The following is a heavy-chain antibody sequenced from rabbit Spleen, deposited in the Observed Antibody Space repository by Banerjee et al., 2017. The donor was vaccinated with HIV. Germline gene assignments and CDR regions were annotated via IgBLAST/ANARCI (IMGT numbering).Heavy chain of an antibody. D-gene: IGHD2-1*01. Sequence: QEQLVESGGGLVQPEGSLTLTCKASGFSFSDRDVMCWVRQAPGKGLQWIACINASTGKPVYATWASGRFTISRTSSTTVTLRMTSLTAADTATYFCVRGGDNGDYGHTNMNLWGPGTLVTVS. CDR2: INASTGKP. J-gene: IGHJ4*01. CDR1: GFSFSDRDV. V-gene: IGHV1S45*01. CDR3: VRGGDNGDYGHTNMNL.